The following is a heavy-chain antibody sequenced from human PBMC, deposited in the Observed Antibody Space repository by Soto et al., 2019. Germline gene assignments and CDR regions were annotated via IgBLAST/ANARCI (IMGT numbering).Heavy chain of an antibody. CDR3: ARYDAESGSNKLDP. V-gene: IGHV4-61*01. D-gene: IGHD5-12*01. J-gene: IGHJ5*02. CDR2: IYYSGST. CDR1: GGSVSSRSHF. Sequence: QVQLQESGPGLVKPSETLSVTCTVSGGSVSSRSHFWSWIRQPPGGGLQWIGYIYYSGSTNYNPSLKSRATLSVGTSRNQFSLRLTSVTAADTAVYYCARYDAESGSNKLDPWGQGTLVTVSS.